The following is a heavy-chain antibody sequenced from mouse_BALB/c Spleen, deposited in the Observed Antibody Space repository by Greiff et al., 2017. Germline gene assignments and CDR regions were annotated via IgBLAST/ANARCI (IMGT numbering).Heavy chain of an antibody. D-gene: IGHD2-2*01. CDR1: GFTFSSYG. CDR3: ARRGLPYYFDY. J-gene: IGHJ2*01. Sequence: EVKLVESGGDLVKPGGSLKLSCAASGFTFSSYGMSWVRQTPDKRLEWVATISSGGSYTYYPDSVKGRFTISRDNAKNTLYLQMSSLKSEDTAMYYCARRGLPYYFDYWGQGTTLTVSS. V-gene: IGHV5-6*02. CDR2: ISSGGSYT.